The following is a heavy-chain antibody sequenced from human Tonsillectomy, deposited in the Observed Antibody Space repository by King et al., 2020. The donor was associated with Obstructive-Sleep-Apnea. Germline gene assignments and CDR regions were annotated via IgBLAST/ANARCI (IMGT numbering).Heavy chain of an antibody. CDR2: ISGSGGST. Sequence: VQLVESGGGLVQPGGSLRLSCAASGFTFSSYAMSWVRQAPGKGLEWVSVISGSGGSTYYADSVKGRFTYYADSVKGRFIISRDNSKNTLFLQMNSLRAEDTAVYYCAKGSNYDSSGYRHAEYFQHWGQGTLVTVSS. CDR1: GFTFSSYA. J-gene: IGHJ1*01. D-gene: IGHD3-22*01. V-gene: IGHV3-23*04. CDR3: AKGSNYDSSGYRHAEYFQH.